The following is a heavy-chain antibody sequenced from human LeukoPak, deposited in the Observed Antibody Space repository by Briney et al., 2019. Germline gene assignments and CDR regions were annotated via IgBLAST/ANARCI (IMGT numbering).Heavy chain of an antibody. J-gene: IGHJ4*02. D-gene: IGHD2-8*01. CDR3: SRENGAFSPFGY. CDR1: GGSISNTNW. CDR2: ISLTGLT. Sequence: SETLSHTCGVSGGSISNTNWWSWVRQPPGQGLEWIGEISLTGLTHYNPSLESRVSVSLDKSKNQLSLNLTSVTAADTAVYYCSRENGAFSPFGYWGQGTLVTVLS. V-gene: IGHV4-4*02.